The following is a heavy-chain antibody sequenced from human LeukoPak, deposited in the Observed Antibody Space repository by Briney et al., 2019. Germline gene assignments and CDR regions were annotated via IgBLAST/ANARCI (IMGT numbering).Heavy chain of an antibody. J-gene: IGHJ2*01. Sequence: GGSLRLSCAAAGFTFKNNWMSWVRPAPGKGLEWVGLIRSQVDGGTPDYAAPVKGRFTISRDDSKNTLYLQMSSLKTEDTAVYYCATVYWYFDLWGLGTLVSVSA. CDR1: GFTFKNNW. CDR2: IRSQVDGGTP. CDR3: ATVYWYFDL. V-gene: IGHV3-15*01.